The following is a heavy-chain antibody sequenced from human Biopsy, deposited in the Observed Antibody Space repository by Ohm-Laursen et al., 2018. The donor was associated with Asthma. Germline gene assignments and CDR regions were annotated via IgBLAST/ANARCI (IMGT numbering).Heavy chain of an antibody. CDR2: ISGDAQRT. Sequence: SLRLSCSAFGSTFSSYALSWVRQAPGKGLEWVSGISGDAQRTYYEDSVKGRFTISRDNSKNTIYLQLNSLRAEDTAVYYCAKDWKSLYVQYFFEYRGQGALVTVSS. CDR3: AKDWKSLYVQYFFEY. V-gene: IGHV3-23*01. CDR1: GSTFSSYA. D-gene: IGHD5/OR15-5a*01. J-gene: IGHJ4*02.